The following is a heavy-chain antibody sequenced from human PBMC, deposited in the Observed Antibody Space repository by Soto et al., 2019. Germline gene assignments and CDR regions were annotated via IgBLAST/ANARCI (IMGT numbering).Heavy chain of an antibody. CDR2: ARNDPRARTT. CDR1: GFTFSDYH. CDR3: VGSLQY. J-gene: IGHJ1*01. D-gene: IGHD6-13*01. V-gene: IGHV3-72*01. Sequence: EMQLVESGGGLVQPGGSLRLSCAASGFTFSDYHMEWVRQAPGKGLEWIGRARNDPRARTTPHAAAVRARIITSRDDSQNSLYLLMNSLKTEDTTVYYCVGSLQYWGQGTLITVSS.